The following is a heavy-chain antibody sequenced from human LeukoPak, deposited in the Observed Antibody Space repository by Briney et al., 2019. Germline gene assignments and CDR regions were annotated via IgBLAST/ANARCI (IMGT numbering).Heavy chain of an antibody. CDR2: IYHSGST. V-gene: IGHV4-38-2*02. D-gene: IGHD3-22*01. J-gene: IGHJ3*02. CDR1: GYSISSGYY. Sequence: PSETLSLTCTVSGYSISSGYYWGWIRQPPGKGLEWIGSIYHSGSTYYNPSLKSRVTISVDTSKNQFSLKLSSVTAADTAVYYCARAPYYYDSSGLPHDAFDIWGQGTMVTVSS. CDR3: ARAPYYYDSSGLPHDAFDI.